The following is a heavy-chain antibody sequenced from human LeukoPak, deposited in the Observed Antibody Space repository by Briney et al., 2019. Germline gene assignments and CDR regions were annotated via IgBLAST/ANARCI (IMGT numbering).Heavy chain of an antibody. CDR1: RFTFSTFG. D-gene: IGHD3-22*01. CDR2: IPSDGSNK. CDR3: RAATKFLDYYYDY. Sequence: PGGSLRLSCAASRFTFSTFGMHWVRQAPGKGLEWVAVIPSDGSNKYYADSVRGRFTISRDNSKDTLYLQMSSLRIEDTAVYYCRAATKFLDYYYDYWGQGTLVTVSS. V-gene: IGHV3-30*03. J-gene: IGHJ4*02.